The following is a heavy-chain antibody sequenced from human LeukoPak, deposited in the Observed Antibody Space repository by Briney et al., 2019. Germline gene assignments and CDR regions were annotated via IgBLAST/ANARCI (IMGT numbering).Heavy chain of an antibody. CDR1: GGSFSGYY. V-gene: IGHV4-34*01. Sequence: PSETLSLTCAVYGGSFSGYYWSWIRQPPGKGLEWIGEINHSGSTNYNPSLKSRVTISVDTSKNQFSLKLSSVTAADTAVYYCAKICSGGSTTLYYGMDVWGQGTTVTVSS. CDR3: AKICSGGSTTLYYGMDV. J-gene: IGHJ6*02. D-gene: IGHD2-15*01. CDR2: INHSGST.